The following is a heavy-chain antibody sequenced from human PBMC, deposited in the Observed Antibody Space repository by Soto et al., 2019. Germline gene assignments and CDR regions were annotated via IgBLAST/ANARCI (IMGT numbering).Heavy chain of an antibody. CDR3: ARESEYGGYQNALAY. J-gene: IGHJ1*01. V-gene: IGHV1-3*01. Sequence: ASVKVSCKACGYTFTSYAMHWVCQAPGQRLEWMGWINAGNGNTKYSQKFQGRVTITRHTSTSTAYMELRSLRSDDTAVYYCARESEYGGYQNALAYWGQGTLVTVSS. D-gene: IGHD5-12*01. CDR2: INAGNGNT. CDR1: GYTFTSYA.